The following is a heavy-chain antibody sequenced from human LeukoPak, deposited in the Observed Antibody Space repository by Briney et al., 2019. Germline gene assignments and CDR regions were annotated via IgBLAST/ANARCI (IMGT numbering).Heavy chain of an antibody. CDR1: GFTFSSYG. CDR3: ARDYTAAAADY. CDR2: ISSGSRTI. Sequence: GGSLRLSCAASGFTFSSYGIHWVRQAPGKGLEWVSYISSGSRTIYYADSVKGRFTISRDNAKNSLYLQMNSLRAEDTAVYYCARDYTAAAADYWGQGTLVTVSS. J-gene: IGHJ4*02. D-gene: IGHD6-13*01. V-gene: IGHV3-48*01.